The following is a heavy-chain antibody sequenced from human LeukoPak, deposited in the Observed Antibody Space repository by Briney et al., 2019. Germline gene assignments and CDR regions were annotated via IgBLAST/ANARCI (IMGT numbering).Heavy chain of an antibody. J-gene: IGHJ1*01. V-gene: IGHV3-23*01. CDR1: GFTFSSYA. Sequence: QTGGSLRLSCAASGFTFSSYAMSWVRQAPGKGLEWVSAISGSGGSTYYADSVKGRFTISRDNSKNTLYLQMNSLRAEDTAVYHCAKSPSSGYYFGYFQHWGQGTLVTVSS. D-gene: IGHD3-22*01. CDR3: AKSPSSGYYFGYFQH. CDR2: ISGSGGST.